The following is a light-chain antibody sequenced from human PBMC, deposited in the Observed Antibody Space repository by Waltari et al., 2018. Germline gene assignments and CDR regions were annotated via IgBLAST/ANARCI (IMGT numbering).Light chain of an antibody. CDR1: SSDIGGYNY. Sequence: QSALTQPASVSGSPGQSITISCTGTSSDIGGYNYVSWYQQHPGKAPKLMISEVSERPSGVSNRFSGSKSDNTASLTISGLQAEDEADYYCNSYTSSSTWVFGGGTKPTVL. J-gene: IGLJ3*02. CDR2: EVS. CDR3: NSYTSSSTWV. V-gene: IGLV2-14*03.